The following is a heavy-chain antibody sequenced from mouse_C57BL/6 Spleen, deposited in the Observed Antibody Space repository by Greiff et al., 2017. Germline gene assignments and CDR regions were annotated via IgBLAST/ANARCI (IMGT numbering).Heavy chain of an antibody. Sequence: VQLQESGAELARPGASVKMSCKASGYTFTSYTMHWVKQRPGQGLEWIGYINPSSGYTKCNQKFKDKATLTADKASSTAYMQLSSLTSEDSAVYSCASSVTTIVEGFAYWGQGTLVTVSA. J-gene: IGHJ3*01. CDR1: GYTFTSYT. V-gene: IGHV1-4*01. D-gene: IGHD1-1*01. CDR2: INPSSGYT. CDR3: ASSVTTIVEGFAY.